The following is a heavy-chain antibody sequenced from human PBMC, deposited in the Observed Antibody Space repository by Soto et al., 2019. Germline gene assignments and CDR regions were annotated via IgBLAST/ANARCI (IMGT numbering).Heavy chain of an antibody. J-gene: IGHJ5*02. Sequence: SVKVSCKASGGTFSSYAISWVRQAPGQGLEWMGGIIPIFGTANYAQKFQGRVTITADESTSTAYMELSSLRSEDTAVYYCATFGGITMVRGTNWFDPWGQGTPVTVSS. CDR1: GGTFSSYA. D-gene: IGHD3-10*01. CDR2: IIPIFGTA. V-gene: IGHV1-69*13. CDR3: ATFGGITMVRGTNWFDP.